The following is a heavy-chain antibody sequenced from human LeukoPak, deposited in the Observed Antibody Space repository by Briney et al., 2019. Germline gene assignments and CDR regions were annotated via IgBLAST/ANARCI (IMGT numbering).Heavy chain of an antibody. D-gene: IGHD6-13*01. Sequence: SETLSLTCTVSGGSISSSSYYWGWIRQPPGKGLEWIGSIYYTGTTSYNPSLKSRLTISIDTSKNQFSLKLTSVTAADTAVYYCARVWQQLAHIWGQGTLVTVSS. CDR2: IYYTGTT. CDR1: GGSISSSSYY. CDR3: ARVWQQLAHI. J-gene: IGHJ4*02. V-gene: IGHV4-39*07.